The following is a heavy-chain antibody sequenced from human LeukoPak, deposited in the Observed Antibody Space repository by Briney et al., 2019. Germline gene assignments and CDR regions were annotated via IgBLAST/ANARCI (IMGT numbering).Heavy chain of an antibody. D-gene: IGHD6-19*01. CDR2: IYYSGST. CDR3: ARGRVAVAGELEQGDY. CDR1: GGSISSYY. V-gene: IGHV4-59*12. Sequence: PSETLSLTCTVSGGSISSYYWSWIRQPPGKGLEWIGYIYYSGSTNYNPSLKSRVTISVDTSKNQFSLKLSSVTAADTAVYYCARGRVAVAGELEQGDYWGQGTLVTVSS. J-gene: IGHJ4*02.